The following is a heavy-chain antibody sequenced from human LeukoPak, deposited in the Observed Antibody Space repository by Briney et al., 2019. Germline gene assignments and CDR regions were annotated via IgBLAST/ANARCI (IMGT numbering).Heavy chain of an antibody. CDR2: IIPIFGTA. Sequence: SVKVSCKASGGTFSSYAISWVRQAPGQGLEWMGKIIPIFGTANYAQKFQGRVTITTDESTSTAYMELSSLRSEDTAVYYCARDPHHCSGGSCYGYWGQGTLVTVSS. V-gene: IGHV1-69*05. CDR1: GGTFSSYA. J-gene: IGHJ4*02. D-gene: IGHD2-15*01. CDR3: ARDPHHCSGGSCYGY.